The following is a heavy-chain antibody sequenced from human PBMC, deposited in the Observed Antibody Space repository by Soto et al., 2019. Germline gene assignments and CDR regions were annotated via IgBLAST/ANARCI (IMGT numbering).Heavy chain of an antibody. CDR3: ARGQRDTSNYSKYDRFDP. Sequence: PSETLSLTCAVYGGSFSDYYCSWIRQPPGKGLEWIGDINHSGSTNYKPSLKSRVTISVDTSKNQFSLKLISVTAADTAVYYWARGQRDTSNYSKYDRFDPWGQGTLVTVSS. J-gene: IGHJ5*02. CDR1: GGSFSDYY. D-gene: IGHD4-4*01. V-gene: IGHV4-34*01. CDR2: INHSGST.